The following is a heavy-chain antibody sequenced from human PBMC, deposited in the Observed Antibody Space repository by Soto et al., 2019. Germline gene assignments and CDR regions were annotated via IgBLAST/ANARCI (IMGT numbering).Heavy chain of an antibody. V-gene: IGHV4-39*07. Sequence: KTSETLSLTCAVSGGSISSTNYYWAWIRQPPGKGLEWIANIYHDGSTYYHPSLRSRLTVSIDTSKNQFSLKLSSVTAADTAVYYCARDRAGTTFGYYYYYGMDVWGQGTTVTVSS. CDR2: IYHDGST. J-gene: IGHJ6*02. CDR1: GGSISSTNYY. CDR3: ARDRAGTTFGYYYYYGMDV. D-gene: IGHD1-7*01.